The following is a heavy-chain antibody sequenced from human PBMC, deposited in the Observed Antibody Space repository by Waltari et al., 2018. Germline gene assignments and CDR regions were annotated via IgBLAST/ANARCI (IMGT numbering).Heavy chain of an antibody. D-gene: IGHD2-15*01. J-gene: IGHJ4*02. V-gene: IGHV4-59*01. CDR2: IYYSGST. Sequence: PGLVKPSETLSLTCTVSGGSISSYYWSWIRQPPGKGLEWIGYIYYSGSTNYNPSLKSRVTISVDTSKNQFSLKLSSVTAADTAVYYCARGVSGGLFDYWGQGTLVTVSS. CDR3: ARGVSGGLFDY. CDR1: GGSISSYY.